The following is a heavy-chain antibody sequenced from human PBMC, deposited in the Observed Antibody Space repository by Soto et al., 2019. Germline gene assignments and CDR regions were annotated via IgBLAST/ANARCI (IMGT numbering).Heavy chain of an antibody. CDR1: GYTFTSYD. Sequence: GASVKVSCKASGYTFTSYDLHWVRQARGQRLEWIGWTIVGSGNTKYAQKFQERVTITRDMSTSTAYMELSSLRSEDTAVYYCAAVDTAMAPFRVWGQGTTVTVSS. J-gene: IGHJ6*02. CDR2: TIVGSGNT. CDR3: AAVDTAMAPFRV. D-gene: IGHD5-18*01. V-gene: IGHV1-58*01.